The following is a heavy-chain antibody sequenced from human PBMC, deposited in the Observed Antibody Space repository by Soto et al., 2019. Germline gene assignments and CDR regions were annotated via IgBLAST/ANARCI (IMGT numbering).Heavy chain of an antibody. D-gene: IGHD6-19*01. CDR1: GFTFSSYT. Sequence: QVQLVESGGGVVQPGRSLRLSCAASGFTFSSYTMHWVRQAPGKGLEWVALISYDGSNKYYADSVKGRFTISRDNSKNTLYLQMNSLRAEAAAVYYCARGASIAVAGPSFDYWGEGTLITVSS. J-gene: IGHJ4*02. CDR2: ISYDGSNK. CDR3: ARGASIAVAGPSFDY. V-gene: IGHV3-30-3*01.